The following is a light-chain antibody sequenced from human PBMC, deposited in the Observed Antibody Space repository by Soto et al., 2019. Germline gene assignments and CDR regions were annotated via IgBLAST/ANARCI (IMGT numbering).Light chain of an antibody. J-gene: IGLJ1*01. V-gene: IGLV2-14*01. CDR2: EVS. CDR3: SSYTSSTTLPEV. Sequence: QSGLTQPASVSGSPGQSITISCTGTSSDVGGYNYVSWYQQHPGKAPKLMIYEVSNRPSGVSNRFSGSKSGNTASLTISGLQAEDEADYYCSSYTSSTTLPEVYGTSPKGTV. CDR1: SSDVGGYNY.